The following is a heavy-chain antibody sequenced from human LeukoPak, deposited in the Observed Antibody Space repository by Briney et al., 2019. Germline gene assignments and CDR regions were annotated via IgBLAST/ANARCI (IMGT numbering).Heavy chain of an antibody. D-gene: IGHD6-13*01. V-gene: IGHV3-23*01. Sequence: PGGSLRLSCAASGFTLRSYAMSWVRQAPGKGLEWVSAISGSGGGTYYADSVKGRFTISRDNSKNTLYLQMNSLRAEDTAVYYCAKMYSSSEYDEVYWGQGTLVTVSS. CDR1: GFTLRSYA. CDR3: AKMYSSSEYDEVY. J-gene: IGHJ4*02. CDR2: ISGSGGGT.